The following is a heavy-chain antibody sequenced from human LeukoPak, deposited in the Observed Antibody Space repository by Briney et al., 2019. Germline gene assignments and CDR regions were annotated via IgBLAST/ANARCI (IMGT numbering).Heavy chain of an antibody. Sequence: GASVKVSCEASGYTFTSYGISWVRQAPGQGLEWMGWISAYNGNTNYAQKLQGRVTMTTDTSTSAAYMELRSLRSDDTAVYYCARDQDVNWFDPWGQGTLVTVSS. CDR1: GYTFTSYG. J-gene: IGHJ5*02. CDR3: ARDQDVNWFDP. CDR2: ISAYNGNT. V-gene: IGHV1-18*01. D-gene: IGHD2-15*01.